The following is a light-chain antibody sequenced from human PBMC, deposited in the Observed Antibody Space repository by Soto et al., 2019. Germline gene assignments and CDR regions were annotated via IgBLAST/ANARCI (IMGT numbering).Light chain of an antibody. CDR3: QQYGSSPGK. CDR1: QSVSSSY. Sequence: IVLTHSPGTLSLSPGERATLSCRASQSVSSSYLAWYQQKPGQAPRLLIYGASSRATGIPDRFSGSGSGTDFTLTISRLEPEDFAVYYCQQYGSSPGKFGQGTKVDIK. J-gene: IGKJ1*01. CDR2: GAS. V-gene: IGKV3-20*01.